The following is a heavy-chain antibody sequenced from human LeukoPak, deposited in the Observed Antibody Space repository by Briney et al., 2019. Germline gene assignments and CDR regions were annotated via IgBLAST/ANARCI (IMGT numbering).Heavy chain of an antibody. CDR2: TYYRSKWFN. CDR3: TRFNSNKKWFDP. J-gene: IGHJ5*02. V-gene: IGHV6-1*01. Sequence: SQTLSLTYAISGDSVSSNSAAWNWIRQSPSRGLEWLGRTYYRSKWFNDYAVSVQSRITINPDTSKNQFSLQLNSVTAEDTAVYYCTRFNSNKKWFDPWGQGTLVTVSS. CDR1: GDSVSSNSAA. D-gene: IGHD5-18*01.